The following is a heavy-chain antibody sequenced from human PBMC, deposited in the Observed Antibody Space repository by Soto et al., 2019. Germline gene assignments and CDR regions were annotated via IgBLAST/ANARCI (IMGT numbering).Heavy chain of an antibody. V-gene: IGHV4-39*01. D-gene: IGHD3-10*01. CDR2: IYYSGST. CDR3: ARMKGYGSGSYYNPIPYNWFDP. CDR1: GGSISSSSYY. Sequence: NPSETLSLTCTVSGGSISSSSYYWGWSRQPPGKGLVWLGSIYYSGSTYYNPSLKSRVTISVDTSKNQFSLKLSSVTAADTAGYYCARMKGYGSGSYYNPIPYNWFDPWGQGTLVTVSS. J-gene: IGHJ5*02.